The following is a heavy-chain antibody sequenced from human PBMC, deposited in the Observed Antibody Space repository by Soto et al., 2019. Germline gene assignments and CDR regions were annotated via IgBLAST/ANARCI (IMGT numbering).Heavy chain of an antibody. CDR3: ARVVVVVPAAILASYYYYGMDV. Sequence: QVPLVQSGAEVKKPGSSVKVSCKASGGTFSSYAISWVRQAPGQGLEWMGGIIPIFGTANYAQKFQGRVTITADKSTSTAYMELSSLRSEDTAVYYCARVVVVVPAAILASYYYYGMDVWGQGTTVTVSS. J-gene: IGHJ6*02. CDR2: IIPIFGTA. D-gene: IGHD2-2*02. CDR1: GGTFSSYA. V-gene: IGHV1-69*06.